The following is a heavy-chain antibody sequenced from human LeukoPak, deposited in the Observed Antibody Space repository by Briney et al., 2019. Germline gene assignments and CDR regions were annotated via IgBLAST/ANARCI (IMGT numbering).Heavy chain of an antibody. CDR2: ISAYNGNT. Sequence: ASVKVSCKASGYTFTSYGISWVRQAPGQGLEWMGWISAYNGNTNYAQKLQGRVTMTTDTSTSTAYMELSSLRSEDTAVYYCAREGGDYVHRSRIHWYFDLWGRGTLVTVRS. V-gene: IGHV1-18*01. D-gene: IGHD4-17*01. J-gene: IGHJ2*01. CDR1: GYTFTSYG. CDR3: AREGGDYVHRSRIHWYFDL.